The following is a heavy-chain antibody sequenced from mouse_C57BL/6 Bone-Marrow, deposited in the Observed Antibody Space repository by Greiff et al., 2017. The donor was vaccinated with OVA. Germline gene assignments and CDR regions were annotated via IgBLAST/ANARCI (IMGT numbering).Heavy chain of an antibody. CDR1: GYTFTSYW. V-gene: IGHV1-69*01. Sequence: QVQLQQPGAELVMPGASVKLSCKASGYTFTSYWMHWVKQRPGQGLEWIGEIDPSDSYTNYNQKFKGKSTVTVDKSSSTAYMQLSSLTSEDSAVYYCARKSITTVVGDYFDYWGQGTTLTVSS. D-gene: IGHD1-1*01. J-gene: IGHJ2*01. CDR2: IDPSDSYT. CDR3: ARKSITTVVGDYFDY.